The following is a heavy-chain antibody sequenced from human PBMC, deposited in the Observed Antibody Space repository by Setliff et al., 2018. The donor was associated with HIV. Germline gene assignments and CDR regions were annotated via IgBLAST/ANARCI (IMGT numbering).Heavy chain of an antibody. J-gene: IGHJ4*02. D-gene: IGHD1-1*01. CDR3: ARGSWKDGAHGYFFDY. CDR2: IYHTGIT. Sequence: KLPETLSLTCTVSGGSVTSYYWSWIRQSPEKGLEWIGYIYHTGITKYNPSLTSRLSTSIDTSKNQFSLSLTSVTAADTAVYYCARGSWKDGAHGYFFDYWGQGTLVTVSS. CDR1: GGSVTSYY. V-gene: IGHV4-59*02.